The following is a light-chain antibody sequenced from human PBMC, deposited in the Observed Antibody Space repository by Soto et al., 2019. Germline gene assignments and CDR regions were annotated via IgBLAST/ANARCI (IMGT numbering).Light chain of an antibody. CDR2: GAS. CDR3: QQYNNWPPLT. Sequence: EIVMTQSPATLSVSPGERATLSCRARQSVSSNLAWYQQQPGQAPSLLIYGASTRATGIPASFSGSGSGTEFTLTISSLQSEEFAVYYCQQYNNWPPLTFGGGTKGEIK. J-gene: IGKJ4*01. V-gene: IGKV3-15*01. CDR1: QSVSSN.